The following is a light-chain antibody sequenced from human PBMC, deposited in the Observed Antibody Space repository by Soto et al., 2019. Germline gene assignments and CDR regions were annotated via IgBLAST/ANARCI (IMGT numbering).Light chain of an antibody. CDR2: DVN. CDR1: SSDVGAYNY. CDR3: SSYTSSFTLL. V-gene: IGLV2-14*01. Sequence: QSALTQPASVSGSPGQSITISCTGTSSDVGAYNYVSWYQQHPGKAPKLMIYDVNNRPSGVSNRFSGSKSGNTASLTISGLQAEDEAHYYCSSYTSSFTLLFGGGTKLTVL. J-gene: IGLJ3*02.